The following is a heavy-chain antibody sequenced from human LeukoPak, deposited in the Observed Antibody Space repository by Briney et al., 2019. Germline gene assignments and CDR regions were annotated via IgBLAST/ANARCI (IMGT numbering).Heavy chain of an antibody. D-gene: IGHD3-10*01. CDR3: ARGYYGSGDLGYFDY. Sequence: SVKVSCKASGGTFSSYTISWVRQAPGQGLEWMGRIVPILGIANYAQKFQGRVTITADKSTSTAYMELSSLRSEDTAVYYCARGYYGSGDLGYFDYWGQGTLVTVSS. J-gene: IGHJ4*02. V-gene: IGHV1-69*02. CDR2: IVPILGIA. CDR1: GGTFSSYT.